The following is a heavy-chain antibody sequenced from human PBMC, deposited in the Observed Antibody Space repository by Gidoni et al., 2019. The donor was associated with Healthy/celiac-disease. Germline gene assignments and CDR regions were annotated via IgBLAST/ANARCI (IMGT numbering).Heavy chain of an antibody. Sequence: GRFTISRDNAKNSLYLQMNSLRAEDTAVYYCARDIAEAVAGSGPGYWGQGTLVTVSS. J-gene: IGHJ4*02. D-gene: IGHD6-19*01. V-gene: IGHV3-11*06. CDR3: ARDIAEAVAGSGPGY.